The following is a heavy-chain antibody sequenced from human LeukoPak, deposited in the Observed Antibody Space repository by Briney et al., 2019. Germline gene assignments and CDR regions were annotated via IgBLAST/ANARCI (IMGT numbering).Heavy chain of an antibody. V-gene: IGHV3-21*01. J-gene: IGHJ4*02. D-gene: IGHD3-3*01. CDR2: ISCSSSYI. Sequence: GGSLTLSFAASGFTFSSYSMHWVPPALGKGLEWVSSISCSSSYIYYADSVKGRFTISRDNAKNSLYLQMNSLRAEDTAVYYCARGDYDFWSGYYPFDYWGQGTLVTVSS. CDR3: ARGDYDFWSGYYPFDY. CDR1: GFTFSSYS.